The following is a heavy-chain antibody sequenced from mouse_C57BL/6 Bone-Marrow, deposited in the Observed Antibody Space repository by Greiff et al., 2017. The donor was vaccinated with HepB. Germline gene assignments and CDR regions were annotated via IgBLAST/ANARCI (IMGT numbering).Heavy chain of an antibody. CDR3: YYRSSYY. D-gene: IGHD1-1*01. V-gene: IGHV1-50*01. CDR2: IDPSDSYT. CDR1: GYTFTSYW. Sequence: QVQLQQPGAELVKPGASVKLSCKASGYTFTSYWMQWVKQRPGQGLEWIGEIDPSDSYTNYNQKFKGKATLTVDTSSSTAYMQLSSLTSEDSAVYYCYYRSSYYWGQGTTLTVSS. J-gene: IGHJ2*01.